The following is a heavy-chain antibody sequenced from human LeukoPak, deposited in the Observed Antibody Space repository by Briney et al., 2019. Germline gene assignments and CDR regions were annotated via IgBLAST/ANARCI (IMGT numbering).Heavy chain of an antibody. Sequence: SGGSLRLSCAASGFTFSSYGMSWVRQAPGKGLEWVSGISGSGGSTYYADSVKGRFTISRDKSKNTLYLQMNSLRAEDTALYYCARDYYDSSGSSWFDPWGQGTLVTVSS. CDR3: ARDYYDSSGSSWFDP. CDR1: GFTFSSYG. J-gene: IGHJ5*02. V-gene: IGHV3-23*01. CDR2: ISGSGGST. D-gene: IGHD3-22*01.